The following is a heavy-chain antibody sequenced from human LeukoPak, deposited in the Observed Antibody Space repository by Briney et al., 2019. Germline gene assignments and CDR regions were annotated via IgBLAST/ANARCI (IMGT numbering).Heavy chain of an antibody. CDR1: GFTFSSYA. J-gene: IGHJ4*02. D-gene: IGHD3/OR15-3a*01. V-gene: IGHV3-30-3*01. CDR2: ISYDGNNK. Sequence: PGRSLRLSCAASGFTFSSYAIHWVRQAPGKGLEWVTMISYDGNNKYYADSVKGRFTISRDNSKNTLYLQMNSLRPEDTAVYYRARERTGWYFDYWGQGALVTVSS. CDR3: ARERTGWYFDY.